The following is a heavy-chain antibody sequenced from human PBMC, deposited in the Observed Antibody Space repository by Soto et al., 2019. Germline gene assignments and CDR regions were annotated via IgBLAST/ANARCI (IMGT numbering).Heavy chain of an antibody. J-gene: IGHJ4*02. Sequence: GGSLRLSCASYGFPFNSAWMSWVRQAPGKGLEWVGRLKGKSVGGTTDYAAPVTGRFTISSDDSKNTLYLQMNSLKIEDTAVYYCTTEFGYSRGQNDNWGQGTLVTVSS. D-gene: IGHD3-22*01. CDR3: TTEFGYSRGQNDN. CDR1: GFPFNSAW. CDR2: LKGKSVGGTT. V-gene: IGHV3-15*07.